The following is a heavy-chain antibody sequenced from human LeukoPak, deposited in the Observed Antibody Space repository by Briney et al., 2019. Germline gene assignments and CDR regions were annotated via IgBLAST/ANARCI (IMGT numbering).Heavy chain of an antibody. CDR1: GGSISSYY. Sequence: SETLSLTCTVSGGSISSYYWSWIRQAPGKGLEWIGYIYYSGSTNYNPSLKSRVTISVDTSKNQFSLKLSSVTAADTAVYYCARDRKGFSSGYYSSYYGMDVWGQGTTVTVSS. J-gene: IGHJ6*02. V-gene: IGHV4-59*01. CDR2: IYYSGST. CDR3: ARDRKGFSSGYYSSYYGMDV. D-gene: IGHD3-22*01.